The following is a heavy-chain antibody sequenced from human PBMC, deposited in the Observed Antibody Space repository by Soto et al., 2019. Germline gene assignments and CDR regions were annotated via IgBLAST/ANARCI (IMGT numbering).Heavy chain of an antibody. CDR2: IRSKAYGGTT. CDR3: TRDLRITMIVVELGAFDI. CDR1: GFTFGDYA. Sequence: QPGGSLRLSCTASGFTFGDYAMSWVRQAPGEGLEWVGFIRSKAYGGTTEYAASVKGRFTISRDDSKSIAYLQMNSLKTEDTAVYYCTRDLRITMIVVELGAFDIWGQGTMVTVSS. V-gene: IGHV3-49*04. J-gene: IGHJ3*02. D-gene: IGHD3-22*01.